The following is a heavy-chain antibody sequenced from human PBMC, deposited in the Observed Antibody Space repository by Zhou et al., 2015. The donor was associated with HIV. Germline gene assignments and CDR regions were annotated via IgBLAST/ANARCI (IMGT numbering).Heavy chain of an antibody. V-gene: IGHV1-58*01. D-gene: IGHD2-2*01. CDR3: AAPRRDCSSTSCPMDV. CDR1: GFTFTSSA. Sequence: QMQLVQSGPEVKKPGTSVKVSCKASGFTFTSSAVQWVRQARGQRLEWIGWIVVGSGNTNYAQKFQERVTITRDMSTSTAYMELSSLRSEDTAVYYCAAPRRDCSSTSCPMDVWGQGTTVTVSS. CDR2: IVVGSGNT. J-gene: IGHJ6*02.